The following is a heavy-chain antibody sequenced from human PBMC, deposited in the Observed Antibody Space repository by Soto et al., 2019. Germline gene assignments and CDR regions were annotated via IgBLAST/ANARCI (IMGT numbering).Heavy chain of an antibody. Sequence: QVQLVESGGGVVQPGRSLRLSCVASGFTFATYGIHWVRQAPGKGLEWVALISYEGSNTYYADSVKGRFTISRDNSKNTLYLQMNSLRPEDTGVYYCARVTPGNNLYYFSGLDVWGQGTSVTVS. D-gene: IGHD3-10*01. V-gene: IGHV3-30-3*01. J-gene: IGHJ6*02. CDR2: ISYEGSNT. CDR3: ARVTPGNNLYYFSGLDV. CDR1: GFTFATYG.